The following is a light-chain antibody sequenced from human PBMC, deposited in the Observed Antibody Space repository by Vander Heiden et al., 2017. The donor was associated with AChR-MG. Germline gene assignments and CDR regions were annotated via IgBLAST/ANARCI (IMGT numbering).Light chain of an antibody. CDR2: STN. J-gene: IGLJ3*02. CDR3: VLYMGSGGWV. V-gene: IGLV8-61*01. CDR1: SGSVSTSYY. Sequence: QTLVIQEPSCSVSPGGTVTLTCGLSSGSVSTSYYPSWYQQTPGQAPRTLSYSTNARSSGVPDRFSGSILGNTAALTITGAQADDESDYDCVLYMGSGGWVFGGGTKLTVL.